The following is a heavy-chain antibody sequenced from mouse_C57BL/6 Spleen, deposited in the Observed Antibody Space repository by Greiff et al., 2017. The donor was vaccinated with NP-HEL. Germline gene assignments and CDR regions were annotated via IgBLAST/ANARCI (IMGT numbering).Heavy chain of an antibody. CDR2: ICPGSGIT. D-gene: IGHD2-1*01. CDR1: GYTFTSYW. J-gene: IGHJ2*01. Sequence: QVQLQQPGAELVKPGASVKMSCKSSGYTFTSYWITWVKQRPGQGLEWIVDICPGSGITNYNETFKSKSTLTVDTSSSTAYRQLSSLTSEDSAVYYCARGEGYGNLPFDYWGQGTTLTVSS. V-gene: IGHV1-55*01. CDR3: ARGEGYGNLPFDY.